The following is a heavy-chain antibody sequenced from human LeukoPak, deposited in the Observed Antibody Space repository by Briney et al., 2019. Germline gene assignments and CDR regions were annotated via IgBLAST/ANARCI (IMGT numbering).Heavy chain of an antibody. V-gene: IGHV4-39*01. Sequence: PSETLSLTCTVSGGSISSSSYYWGWIRQPPGKGLEWIGTIYYSGSTYYNPSLKSRVTISVDTSKNQFSLKLTSVTSADTAVYYCARWGHYYDSSLFDYWGQGTLVTVSS. D-gene: IGHD3-22*01. J-gene: IGHJ4*02. CDR1: GGSISSSSYY. CDR2: IYYSGST. CDR3: ARWGHYYDSSLFDY.